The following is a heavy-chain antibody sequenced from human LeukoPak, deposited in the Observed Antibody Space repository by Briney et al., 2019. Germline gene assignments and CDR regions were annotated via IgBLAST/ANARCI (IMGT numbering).Heavy chain of an antibody. Sequence: SETLSLTCAVYGGSFSSYYWSWIRQPPGKGLEWIGYIYYSGSTNYNPSLKSRVTISVDTSKNQFSLKLSSVSAADTAVYYCAREYCSSTSCQADYWGQGTLVTVSS. CDR3: AREYCSSTSCQADY. CDR1: GGSFSSYY. J-gene: IGHJ4*02. V-gene: IGHV4-59*01. CDR2: IYYSGST. D-gene: IGHD2-2*01.